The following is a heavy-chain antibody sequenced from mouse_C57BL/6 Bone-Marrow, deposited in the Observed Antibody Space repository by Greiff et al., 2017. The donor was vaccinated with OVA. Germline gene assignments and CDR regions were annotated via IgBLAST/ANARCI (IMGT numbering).Heavy chain of an antibody. Sequence: QVQLQQSGAELVRPGASVTLSCKASGYTFTDYEMHWVKQTPVHGLEWIGAIDPETGGTASNQKFKGKAILTADKSSSTAYMELRSLTSEDSAVYYCTRNYGSSFVYWYFDVWGTGTTVTVSS. D-gene: IGHD1-1*01. J-gene: IGHJ1*03. CDR1: GYTFTDYE. CDR2: IDPETGGT. V-gene: IGHV1-15*01. CDR3: TRNYGSSFVYWYFDV.